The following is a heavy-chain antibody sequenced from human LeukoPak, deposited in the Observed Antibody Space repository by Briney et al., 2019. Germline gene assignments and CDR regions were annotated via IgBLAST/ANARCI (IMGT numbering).Heavy chain of an antibody. CDR3: AKDLGYGSGTYGEFDY. Sequence: GGSLRLSCAASGFTFSSYAMSWVRQAPGKGLEWVSAISGSGGSTYYADSVKGRFTISRDNSKNTPYLQMNSLRAEDTAVYYCAKDLGYGSGTYGEFDYWGQGTLVTVSS. D-gene: IGHD3-10*01. J-gene: IGHJ4*02. CDR2: ISGSGGST. V-gene: IGHV3-23*01. CDR1: GFTFSSYA.